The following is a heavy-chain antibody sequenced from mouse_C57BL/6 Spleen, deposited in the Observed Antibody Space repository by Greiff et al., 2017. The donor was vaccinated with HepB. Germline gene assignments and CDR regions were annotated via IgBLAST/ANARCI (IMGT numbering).Heavy chain of an antibody. J-gene: IGHJ3*01. V-gene: IGHV8-8*01. CDR1: GFSLSTFGMG. CDR3: ARASPHYYGSSYWFAY. Sequence: QVTLKESGPGILQPSQTLSLTCSFSGFSLSTFGMGVGWIRQPSGKGLEWLAHIWWDDDKYYNPALKSRLTISKDTSKNQVFLKIANVDTADTATYYCARASPHYYGSSYWFAYWGQGTLVTVSA. D-gene: IGHD1-1*01. CDR2: IWWDDDK.